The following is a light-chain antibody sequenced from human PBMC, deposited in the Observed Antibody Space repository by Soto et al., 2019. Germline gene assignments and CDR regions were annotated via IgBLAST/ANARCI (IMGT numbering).Light chain of an antibody. CDR1: QSISSW. Sequence: ELTQSPSAISASVGDRVTIICRASQSISSWLAWYQQKPGKAPKLLIYKASTLKSGVPSRFSGSGSGTEFTLTISSLQPDDFATYYCQHYNSYSEAFAQGTKVDIK. CDR2: KAS. CDR3: QHYNSYSEA. J-gene: IGKJ1*01. V-gene: IGKV1-5*03.